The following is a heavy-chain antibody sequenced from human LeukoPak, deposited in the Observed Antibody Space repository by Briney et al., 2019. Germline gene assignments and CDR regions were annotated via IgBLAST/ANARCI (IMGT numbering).Heavy chain of an antibody. CDR2: FNPEDDEI. CDR1: GYTLTELS. Sequence: ASVKVCCKVSGYTLTELSMHWVRQAPGKGLEWMGGFNPEDDEIIYAQRFQGRVTMTEDASTDTVYMELRSLRSEDTAVYYCATETGNFYFYSWGQGTLVTVSS. V-gene: IGHV1-24*01. CDR3: ATETGNFYFYS. J-gene: IGHJ4*02. D-gene: IGHD1-7*01.